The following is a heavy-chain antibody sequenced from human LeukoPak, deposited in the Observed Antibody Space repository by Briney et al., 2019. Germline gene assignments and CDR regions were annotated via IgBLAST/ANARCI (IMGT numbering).Heavy chain of an antibody. Sequence: SVKVSCKASGGTFSTYVISWVRQAPGQGLEWMGGIIPIFGTANYAQKFQGRVTITADESTSTAYMELSSLRSEDTAVYYCARLLYYYGSGTTPYYYYYMDVWGKGTTVTISS. J-gene: IGHJ6*03. CDR2: IIPIFGTA. V-gene: IGHV1-69*13. CDR1: GGTFSTYV. CDR3: ARLLYYYGSGTTPYYYYYMDV. D-gene: IGHD3-10*01.